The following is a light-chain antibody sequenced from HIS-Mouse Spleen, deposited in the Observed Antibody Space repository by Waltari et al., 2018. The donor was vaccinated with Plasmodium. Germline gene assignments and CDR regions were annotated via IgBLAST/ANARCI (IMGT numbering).Light chain of an antibody. Sequence: SYELTQPPSGSVSPGQTARITCSGDALPKKYAYWYQQKSGQATVLVIYEDSKRPPGIPERFSGSSSGTMATLTISGAQVEDEADYYCYSTDSSGNHRVFGGGTKLTVL. J-gene: IGLJ3*02. CDR2: EDS. CDR3: YSTDSSGNHRV. V-gene: IGLV3-10*01. CDR1: ALPKKY.